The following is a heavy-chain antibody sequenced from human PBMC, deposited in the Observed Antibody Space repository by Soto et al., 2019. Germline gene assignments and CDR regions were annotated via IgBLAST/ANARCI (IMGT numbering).Heavy chain of an antibody. CDR1: GFTFSRYA. Sequence: GGSRRLSCAGSGFTFSRYAMTWARQAPGKGLEGVSTFSGPGGVTYYADSVKGRFTISRDNFKSSLYLQMSSLRAEDTAVYYYEKGKISTNTYTSFDSWGQGTMVTVSS. CDR3: EKGKISTNTYTSFDS. CDR2: FSGPGGVT. J-gene: IGHJ4*02. V-gene: IGHV3-23*01. D-gene: IGHD2-8*01.